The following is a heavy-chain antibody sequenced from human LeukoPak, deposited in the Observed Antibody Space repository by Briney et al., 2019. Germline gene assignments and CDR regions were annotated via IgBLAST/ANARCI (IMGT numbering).Heavy chain of an antibody. CDR3: AKAPLYDFWSGYQEIYYFDY. V-gene: IGHV3-23*01. Sequence: GGSLRLSCAASGFTFTNYAMSWVRQAPGKGLEWLSAISSSGDTYYADSVRGRFTISRDNSKNTLYLQMNSLRAEDTAVYYCAKAPLYDFWSGYQEIYYFDYWGQGTLVTVSS. J-gene: IGHJ4*02. D-gene: IGHD3-3*01. CDR1: GFTFTNYA. CDR2: ISSSGDT.